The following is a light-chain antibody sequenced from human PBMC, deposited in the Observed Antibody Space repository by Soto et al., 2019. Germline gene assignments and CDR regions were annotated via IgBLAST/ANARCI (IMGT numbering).Light chain of an antibody. Sequence: DIQMTQSPSSLSASVGDRVTITCRASQSISGYLNWYQQRPGKAPKVLMYAASSLESGVPSRFSGRKSGPEFTLTISSLQPEDFATYFCQQSYSAPYTFGRGTKLEIK. CDR2: AAS. V-gene: IGKV1-39*01. J-gene: IGKJ2*01. CDR1: QSISGY. CDR3: QQSYSAPYT.